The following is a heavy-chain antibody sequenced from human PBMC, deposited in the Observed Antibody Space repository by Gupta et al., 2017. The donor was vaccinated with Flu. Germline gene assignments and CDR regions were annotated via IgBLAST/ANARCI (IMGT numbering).Heavy chain of an antibody. Sequence: QHPGKGLEWIGNIYYTGSTYLNPSLKSRVTISEDASKNRLSLKLNSVTAADTALYYCARQRDAYNPYAFDLWGQGTMLTVSS. J-gene: IGHJ3*01. D-gene: IGHD1-1*01. CDR3: ARQRDAYNPYAFDL. CDR2: IYYTGST. V-gene: IGHV4-39*01.